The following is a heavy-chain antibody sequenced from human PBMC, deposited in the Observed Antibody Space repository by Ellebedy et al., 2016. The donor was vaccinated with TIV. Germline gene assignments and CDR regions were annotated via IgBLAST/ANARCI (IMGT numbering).Heavy chain of an antibody. CDR3: AKDYRNKGFEI. CDR1: GFALVDY. CDR2: ISGDSSFT. J-gene: IGHJ3*02. V-gene: IGHV3-11*03. D-gene: IGHD3-16*01. Sequence: PGGSLRLSCTASGFALVDYMSWIRQAPGKGLESISYISGDSSFTSYATSVRGRFIVSRDNAKNSLYLQMNSLRTDDTAIYYCAKDYRNKGFEIWGQGTMVTVPS.